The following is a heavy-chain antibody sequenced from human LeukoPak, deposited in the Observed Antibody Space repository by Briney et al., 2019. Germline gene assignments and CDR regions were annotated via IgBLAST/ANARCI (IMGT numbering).Heavy chain of an antibody. Sequence: SQTLSPTCTVSGDSISSGDYYWSWIRQPAGKGLEWIGRISSSGSTNYNPSLKSRVTISVDTSKNQFSLKLSSVTAADTAVYFCARGPYSYDSSGAFDIWGQGTMVTVSS. D-gene: IGHD3-22*01. J-gene: IGHJ3*02. CDR3: ARGPYSYDSSGAFDI. V-gene: IGHV4-61*02. CDR1: GDSISSGDYY. CDR2: ISSSGST.